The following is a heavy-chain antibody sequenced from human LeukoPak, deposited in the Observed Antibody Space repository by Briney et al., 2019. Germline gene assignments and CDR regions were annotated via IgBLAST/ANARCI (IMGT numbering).Heavy chain of an antibody. V-gene: IGHV4-34*01. J-gene: IGHJ3*02. CDR1: GGSFSGYY. D-gene: IGHD3-22*01. CDR2: INHSGST. Sequence: SETLSLTCAVYGGSFSGYYWSWIRQPPGKGLEWIGEINHSGSTNYNPSLKSRVTISVDTSKNQFSLKLSSVTAADTAVYYCARLDSSGPSGGAFDIWGQGTMVTVSS. CDR3: ARLDSSGPSGGAFDI.